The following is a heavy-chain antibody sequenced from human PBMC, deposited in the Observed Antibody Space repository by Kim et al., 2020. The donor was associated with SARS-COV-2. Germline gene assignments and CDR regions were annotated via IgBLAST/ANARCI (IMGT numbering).Heavy chain of an antibody. CDR3: ARAQKDEWELLNYFDY. Sequence: RKSRVTISGDTSKNQFSLKLSSVTAADTAVYYWARAQKDEWELLNYFDYWGQGTLVTVSS. D-gene: IGHD1-26*01. V-gene: IGHV4-39*07. J-gene: IGHJ4*02.